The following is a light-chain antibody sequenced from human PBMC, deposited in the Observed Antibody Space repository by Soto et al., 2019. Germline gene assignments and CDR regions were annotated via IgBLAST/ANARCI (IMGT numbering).Light chain of an antibody. CDR3: SSYTSSSTHV. V-gene: IGLV2-14*03. Sequence: QSALTQPPSVSGSPGQSITISCTGTSSDVGAYNFVYWYQQHPGKAPKLMIFDVSSRPSGVSDRFSGSKSGYTASLTISGLQAEDEGDYYCSSYTSSSTHVFGSGTKLTVL. CDR1: SSDVGAYNF. J-gene: IGLJ1*01. CDR2: DVS.